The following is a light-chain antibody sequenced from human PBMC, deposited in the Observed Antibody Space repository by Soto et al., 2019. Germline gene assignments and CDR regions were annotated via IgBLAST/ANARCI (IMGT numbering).Light chain of an antibody. CDR2: KTS. V-gene: IGKV1-5*03. CDR1: QTITTY. CDR3: QHYDTYSP. Sequence: DIQMSQSPSSLSASVGDRVTITCRASQTITTYLNWYQQKPGKAPKLLIYKTSSLESGVPSRFSGSGSGTEFTLTISSLQPDDLGIYYCQHYDTYSPFGGGTKVEIK. J-gene: IGKJ4*02.